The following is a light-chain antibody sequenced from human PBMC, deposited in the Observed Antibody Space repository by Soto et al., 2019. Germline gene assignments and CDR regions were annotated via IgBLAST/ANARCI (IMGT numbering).Light chain of an antibody. J-gene: IGKJ4*01. CDR3: QQYDNLVT. V-gene: IGKV1-33*01. CDR2: AAS. CDR1: QSISSY. Sequence: DIQMTQSPSSLSASVGDRVTITCRASQSISSYLNWYQEKPGKAPKLLIYAASSLQSGVPSRFSGSGSGTDFTFTISSLLPEDIATYYCQQYDNLVTFGGGTKVDIK.